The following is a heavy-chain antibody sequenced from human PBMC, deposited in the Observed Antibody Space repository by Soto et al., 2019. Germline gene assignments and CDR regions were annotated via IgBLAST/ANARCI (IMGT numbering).Heavy chain of an antibody. V-gene: IGHV3-23*01. D-gene: IGHD3-9*01. J-gene: IGHJ6*02. CDR3: AKGREKYYDILTGYRYHYYYGMDV. CDR2: ISGSGGST. CDR1: GFTFSSYA. Sequence: GGSLRLSCAASGFTFSSYAMSWVRQAPGKGLEWVSAISGSGGSTYYADSVKGRFTISRDNSKNTLYLQMNSLRAEDTAVYYCAKGREKYYDILTGYRYHYYYGMDVWGQGTTVTVSS.